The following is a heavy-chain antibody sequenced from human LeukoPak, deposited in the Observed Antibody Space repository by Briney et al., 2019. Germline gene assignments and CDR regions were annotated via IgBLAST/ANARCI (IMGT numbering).Heavy chain of an antibody. V-gene: IGHV3-23*01. CDR1: GFTFSSYA. Sequence: GGSLRLSCAASGFTFSSYAMSWVRQAPGKGLEWVSAISGSGGSTYYADSVKGRFTISRDNSKNTLYLQMNSLRAEDTAVYYCGKDPPLRWFGELLVERLEYWGQGTLGTGSS. D-gene: IGHD3-10*01. CDR2: ISGSGGST. J-gene: IGHJ4*02. CDR3: GKDPPLRWFGELLVERLEY.